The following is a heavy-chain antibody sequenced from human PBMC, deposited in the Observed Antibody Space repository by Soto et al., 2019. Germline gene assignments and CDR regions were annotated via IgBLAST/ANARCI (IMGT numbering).Heavy chain of an antibody. D-gene: IGHD4-17*01. CDR1: GFTFSNYG. Sequence: QVQLVESGGGLVQPGRSLRLSCVVSGFTFSNYGMHWVRQAPGKGLEWVADIWYDGTGQRYAGSVQGRFTISRDNSKNTLYLQLNSLRVEDTAVYYCANYEVSSEYYGHSLDVWGQGTTVTVSS. CDR2: IWYDGTGQ. V-gene: IGHV3-33*03. J-gene: IGHJ6*02. CDR3: ANYEVSSEYYGHSLDV.